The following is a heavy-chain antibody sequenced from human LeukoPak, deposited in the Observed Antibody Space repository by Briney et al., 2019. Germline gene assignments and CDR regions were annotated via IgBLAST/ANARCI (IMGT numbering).Heavy chain of an antibody. D-gene: IGHD3-3*01. CDR1: GGSISSYY. CDR3: ARDPYDFWSGYYTGFDP. CDR2: IYTSGST. V-gene: IGHV4-4*07. Sequence: SGTLSLTCTVSGGSISSYYWSWIRQPAGKGLEWIGRIYTSGSTNYNPSLKSRVTMSVDTSKNQFSLKLSSVTAADTAVYYCARDPYDFWSGYYTGFDPWGQGTLVTVSS. J-gene: IGHJ5*02.